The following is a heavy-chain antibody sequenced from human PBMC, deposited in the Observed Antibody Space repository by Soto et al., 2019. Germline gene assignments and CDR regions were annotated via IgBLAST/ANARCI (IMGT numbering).Heavy chain of an antibody. CDR1: GYSFDRYG. CDR3: ARDTYCTNGVCYSYYYGMDV. D-gene: IGHD2-8*01. Sequence: GSSVNVSCKASGYSFDRYGISWVRQAPGQRPEWMGWISADNGDTRFSQKVQGRLTLTTDTSTNTAYMDLRSLSSDDTAVYYCARDTYCTNGVCYSYYYGMDVWGQGTTVTVSS. CDR2: ISADNGDT. V-gene: IGHV1-18*01. J-gene: IGHJ6*02.